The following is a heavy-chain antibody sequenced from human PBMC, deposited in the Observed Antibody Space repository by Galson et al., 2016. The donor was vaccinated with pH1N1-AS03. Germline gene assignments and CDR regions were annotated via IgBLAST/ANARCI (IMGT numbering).Heavy chain of an antibody. D-gene: IGHD5-24*01. J-gene: IGHJ4*02. CDR1: GYSISSGYY. CDR3: ARASGRDDYNRLFHF. V-gene: IGHV4-38-2*02. Sequence: SETLSLTCTVSGYSISSGYYWGWIRQSPGKGLEWLGHIFRSGSTSFNPSLKSRLTLSVDTSKNQFSLNLRYVTAADTAVYFCARASGRDDYNRLFHFWGQGTLVTVSS. CDR2: IFRSGST.